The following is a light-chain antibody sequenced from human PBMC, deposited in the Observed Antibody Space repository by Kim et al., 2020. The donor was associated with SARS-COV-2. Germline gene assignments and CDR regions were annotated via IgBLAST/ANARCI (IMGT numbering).Light chain of an antibody. CDR2: QDS. CDR1: KLGDRY. Sequence: VAPGQTASITCSGDKLGDRYACWYQQKPGQSPVLVIYQDSKRPSGIPERFSGSNSGNTATLTISGTQAMDEADYYCQAWDSSTVVFGGGTQLTVL. J-gene: IGLJ2*01. V-gene: IGLV3-1*01. CDR3: QAWDSSTVV.